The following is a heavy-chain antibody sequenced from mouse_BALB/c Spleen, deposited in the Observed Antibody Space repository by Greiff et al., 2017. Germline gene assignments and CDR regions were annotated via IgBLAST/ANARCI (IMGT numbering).Heavy chain of an antibody. D-gene: IGHD1-1*02. Sequence: EVKLMESGPGLVKPSQSLSFTCTVTGYSITSDYAWNWNRQFPGNKLEWMGYISYSGSTSYNPSLKSRISITRDTSKNQFFLQLNSVTTEDTATYYCANYDYDAMDYWGQGTSVTVSA. V-gene: IGHV3-2*02. CDR2: ISYSGST. J-gene: IGHJ4*01. CDR3: ANYDYDAMDY. CDR1: GYSITSDYA.